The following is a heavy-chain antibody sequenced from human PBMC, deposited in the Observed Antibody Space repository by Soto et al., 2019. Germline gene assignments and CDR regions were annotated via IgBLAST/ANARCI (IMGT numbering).Heavy chain of an antibody. CDR2: IIPIFGTA. CDR1: GGTFSSYA. D-gene: IGHD6-19*01. J-gene: IGHJ4*02. CDR3: ARSSGSGWTLYYFDY. V-gene: IGHV1-69*13. Sequence: SVKVSCKASGGTFSSYAISWVRQAPGQGLEWMGGIIPIFGTANYAQKFQGRVTITADESTSTAYMELSSLRSEDTAVYYCARSSGSGWTLYYFDYWGQGTLVTVSS.